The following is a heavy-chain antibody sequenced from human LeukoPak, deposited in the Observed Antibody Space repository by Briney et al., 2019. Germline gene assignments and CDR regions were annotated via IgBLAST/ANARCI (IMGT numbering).Heavy chain of an antibody. CDR2: VNLQGFT. CDR1: GGFDTSTNY. Sequence: SGTLSLTCGVSGGFDTSTNYWTRVRQPPGKGLEWIGEVNLQGFTNYNPSLMGRVAISVDTSENHISLQLTSVTAAETAVYYCARECRPYRPVDYSGQGTLVTVSS. D-gene: IGHD6-6*01. V-gene: IGHV4-4*02. J-gene: IGHJ4*02. CDR3: ARECRPYRPVDY.